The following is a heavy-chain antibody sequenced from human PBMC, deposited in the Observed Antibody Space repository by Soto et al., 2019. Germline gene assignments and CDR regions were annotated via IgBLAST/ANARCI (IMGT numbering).Heavy chain of an antibody. CDR1: AFSLSTGGVG. J-gene: IGHJ6*02. CDR2: IYWDDDK. Sequence: QITLKESGPTLVKPTQTLTLTCTFSAFSLSTGGVGVGWIRQPPGKALEWLALIYWDDDKRYSPSLRSRLTITKDPSKNQVVLTMTNMDPVDTATYYCIQSRCGGDWLQSYASYYYYGMDVWGQGTTVTVSS. V-gene: IGHV2-5*02. D-gene: IGHD2-21*02. CDR3: IQSRCGGDWLQSYASYYYYGMDV.